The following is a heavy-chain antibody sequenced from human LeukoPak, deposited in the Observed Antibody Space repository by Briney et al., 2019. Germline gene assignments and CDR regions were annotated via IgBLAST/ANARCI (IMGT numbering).Heavy chain of an antibody. J-gene: IGHJ4*02. CDR2: ISSSSSYI. V-gene: IGHV3-21*01. Sequence: GGSLRLSCAASGFTFSSYSMNWVRQAPGKGLEWVSSISSSSSYIFYADSVKGRFTISRDNAKNSLFLQMNSLRAEDTAVYYCARDLDSGGYGDLQGYWGQGTLVTVSS. CDR3: ARDLDSGGYGDLQGY. CDR1: GFTFSSYS. D-gene: IGHD4-17*01.